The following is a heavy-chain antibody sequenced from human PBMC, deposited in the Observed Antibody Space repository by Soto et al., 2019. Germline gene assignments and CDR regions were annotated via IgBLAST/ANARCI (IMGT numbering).Heavy chain of an antibody. CDR1: GFTFSSYW. CDR2: IKQDGSEK. D-gene: IGHD3-3*01. CDR3: ARVSTNSYYDFWSGYYTGPYYYYGMDV. Sequence: GGSLRLSCAASGFTFSSYWMSWVRQAPGKGLEWVASIKQDGSEKYYVDSVKGRFTISRDNARNSLYLQMNSLRAEDTAVYYCARVSTNSYYDFWSGYYTGPYYYYGMDVWGQGTTVTVSS. V-gene: IGHV3-7*03. J-gene: IGHJ6*02.